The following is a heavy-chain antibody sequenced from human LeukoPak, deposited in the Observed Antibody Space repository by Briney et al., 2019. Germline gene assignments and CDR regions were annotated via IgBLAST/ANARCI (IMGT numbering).Heavy chain of an antibody. CDR3: ATYNVDNYDTSDGMDV. CDR1: GGTFTSYA. CDR2: IIPLIGVT. J-gene: IGHJ6*02. D-gene: IGHD3-22*01. V-gene: IGHV1-69*04. Sequence: SVKVSCKASGGTFTSYAFSWVRRAPGQGLEWMGRIIPLIGVTDSAQKFRDRLTVTADKSTSTAYMELTSLRSEDTAVYYCATYNVDNYDTSDGMDVWGQGTSVTVSS.